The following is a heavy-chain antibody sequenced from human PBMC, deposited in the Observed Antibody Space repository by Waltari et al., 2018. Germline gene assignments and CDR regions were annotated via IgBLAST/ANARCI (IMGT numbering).Heavy chain of an antibody. CDR3: ARHFSRHFLEWGRYMDV. V-gene: IGHV4-4*09. Sequence: QVQLQESGPGLVKPSETLSLTCTVSGGSISSYYWSWIRQPPGKGLEWIGYIYTSGSTNYNPSLKSRVTISVDTSKNQFSLKLSSVTAADTAVYYCARHFSRHFLEWGRYMDVWGKGTTVTVSS. J-gene: IGHJ6*03. CDR1: GGSISSYY. D-gene: IGHD3-3*01. CDR2: IYTSGST.